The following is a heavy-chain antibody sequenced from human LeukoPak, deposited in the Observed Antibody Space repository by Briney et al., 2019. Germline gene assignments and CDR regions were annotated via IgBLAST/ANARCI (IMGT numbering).Heavy chain of an antibody. CDR3: ARNYDFWSGYLSY. J-gene: IGHJ4*02. Sequence: GGSLRLSCAASGFTVSSNYMSWVRQAPGKGLEWVSIIYGGGSTFYADSVKGRFTISRDNSKNTLYLQMNSLRAEDTAVYYCARNYDFWSGYLSYWGQGTLVTVPS. V-gene: IGHV3-66*01. CDR1: GFTVSSNY. CDR2: IYGGGST. D-gene: IGHD3-3*01.